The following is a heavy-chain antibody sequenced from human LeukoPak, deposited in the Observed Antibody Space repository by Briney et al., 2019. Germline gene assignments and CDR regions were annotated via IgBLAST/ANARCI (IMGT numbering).Heavy chain of an antibody. CDR3: AKGGVDPHPIY. Sequence: GGSLRPSCTASGFTVSSNYMSWVRQAPGKGLEWLSVIYSGGNTYYADSVKGRFTISRDNSKNTVYLQMNSLRAEDTAVYYCAKGGVDPHPIYWGRGTLVTVSS. CDR1: GFTVSSNY. V-gene: IGHV3-53*01. D-gene: IGHD5-12*01. CDR2: IYSGGNT. J-gene: IGHJ4*02.